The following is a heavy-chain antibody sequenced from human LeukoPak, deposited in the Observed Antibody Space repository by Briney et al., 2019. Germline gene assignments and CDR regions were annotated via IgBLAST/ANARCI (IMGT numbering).Heavy chain of an antibody. CDR2: IRYDGSNK. CDR3: ANPPNCSSTSGLEP. V-gene: IGHV3-30*02. D-gene: IGHD2-2*01. Sequence: GGSLRLSCAASGFTFSSYGMHWVRQAPGKGLEWVAFIRYDGSNKYYADSVKGRFTISRDNSKNTLYLQMNSLRAEDTAVYYCANPPNCSSTSGLEPWGQGALVTVSS. J-gene: IGHJ5*02. CDR1: GFTFSSYG.